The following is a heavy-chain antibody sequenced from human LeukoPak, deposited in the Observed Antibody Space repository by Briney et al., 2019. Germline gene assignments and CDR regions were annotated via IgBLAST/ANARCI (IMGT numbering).Heavy chain of an antibody. Sequence: PGGSLRLSCAASGFTFGSYWMSWVRQTPGKGLEWLANVKEDEGAKYYVDSVRGRFTISRDNAKNSLYLEMNSLRPEDSAVYYCARGRLDGDGLFFEYWGQGTLVTVSS. CDR3: ARGRLDGDGLFFEY. D-gene: IGHD5-24*01. J-gene: IGHJ4*02. CDR2: VKEDEGAK. CDR1: GFTFGSYW. V-gene: IGHV3-7*01.